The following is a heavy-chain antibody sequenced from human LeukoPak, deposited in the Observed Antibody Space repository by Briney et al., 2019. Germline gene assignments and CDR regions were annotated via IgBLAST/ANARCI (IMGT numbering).Heavy chain of an antibody. Sequence: GESLKISCKGSGYSFTNYWIGWVRQMPGKGLEWMGIIYPGASDTRYSPSFQGQVTISADKSISTAYLQWSSLKASDTAMYYCARSRAETVPVWGSYRHHDAFDIWGQGTMVTVSS. CDR1: GYSFTNYW. V-gene: IGHV5-51*01. CDR2: IYPGASDT. D-gene: IGHD3-16*02. CDR3: ARSRAETVPVWGSYRHHDAFDI. J-gene: IGHJ3*02.